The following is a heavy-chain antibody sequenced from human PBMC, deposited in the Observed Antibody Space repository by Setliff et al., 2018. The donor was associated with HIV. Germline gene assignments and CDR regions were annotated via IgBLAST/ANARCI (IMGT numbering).Heavy chain of an antibody. V-gene: IGHV4-31*03. D-gene: IGHD3-3*01. J-gene: IGHJ3*02. CDR2: IYYSGST. Sequence: SETLSLTCTVSGGSISSGGYYWSWIRQHPGKGLEWIGYIYYSGSTYYNPSLKSRVTISVDTSKNQFSLKLSSVTAADTAVYYCVRSKTFYDFWGGYYTHGAFKIWGLGTMVTVSS. CDR3: VRSKTFYDFWGGYYTHGAFKI. CDR1: GGSISSGGYY.